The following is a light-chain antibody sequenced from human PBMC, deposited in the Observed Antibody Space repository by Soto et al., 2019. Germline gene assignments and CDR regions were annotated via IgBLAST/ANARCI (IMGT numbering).Light chain of an antibody. V-gene: IGLV2-14*03. CDR3: SSYTSSSTYV. Sequence: QSALTQPASVSGSPGQSITISCTGTSSDVGGFNYVSWYQQHPGKAPKIMIYDVTNRPSGVSYRFSGSKSGNTASLTISGSQAEDEADYYCSSYTSSSTYVFGAGTKVTVL. CDR1: SSDVGGFNY. CDR2: DVT. J-gene: IGLJ1*01.